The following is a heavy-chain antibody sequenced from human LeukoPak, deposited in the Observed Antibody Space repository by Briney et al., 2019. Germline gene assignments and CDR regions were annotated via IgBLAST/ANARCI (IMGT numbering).Heavy chain of an antibody. Sequence: QSGGSLRPSCAASGFTFSIYEMNWVRQAPGKGLEWVSYISSIGTTIYYADSVKGRFTISRDNAKNSLYLQMNSLRAEDTAVYYCARGERGDYWGQGTLVTVSS. D-gene: IGHD1-26*01. J-gene: IGHJ4*02. CDR2: ISSIGTTI. CDR1: GFTFSIYE. CDR3: ARGERGDY. V-gene: IGHV3-48*03.